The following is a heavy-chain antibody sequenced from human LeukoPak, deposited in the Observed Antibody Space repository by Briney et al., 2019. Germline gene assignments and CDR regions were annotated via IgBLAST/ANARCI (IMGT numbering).Heavy chain of an antibody. V-gene: IGHV4-39*01. J-gene: IGHJ4*02. CDR2: IYYSGST. CDR1: GGSISSSSYY. Sequence: SETLSLTCTVSGGSISSSSYYWGWIRQPPGKGLEWIGSIYYSGSTYYNPSLKSRVTISVDTSKNQFSLKLSSVTPADTAVYYCARIYYGNVNYWGQGSLVTVSS. CDR3: ARIYYGNVNY. D-gene: IGHD4-17*01.